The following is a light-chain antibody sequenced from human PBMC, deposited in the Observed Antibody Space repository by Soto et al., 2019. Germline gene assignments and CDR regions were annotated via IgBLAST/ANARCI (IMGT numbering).Light chain of an antibody. CDR2: EAS. CDR1: GSDVGGYDY. Sequence: QSVLTQPASVSGSPGQSITISCTGSGSDVGGYDYVSWYQQHPGKAPKLMIYEASNRPSGISDRFSGSKSGNTASLTISGLQAEDEADYFCSSYTSGSTRYVFGSGTKVTVL. CDR3: SSYTSGSTRYV. V-gene: IGLV2-14*01. J-gene: IGLJ1*01.